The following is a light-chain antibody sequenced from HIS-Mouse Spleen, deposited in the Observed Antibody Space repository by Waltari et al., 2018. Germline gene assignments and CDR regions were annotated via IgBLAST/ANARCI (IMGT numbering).Light chain of an antibody. Sequence: QSALTQPPSASGSPGQSVTISCTGTSSDVGGSNYVSWYQQHPGKAPKLIIYEVSKRPSGVPDRFSGSKSGNTASRTVSGLQAEDEADYYCSSYAGSNNLVFGGGTKLTVL. CDR3: SSYAGSNNLV. V-gene: IGLV2-8*01. CDR1: SSDVGGSNY. J-gene: IGLJ2*01. CDR2: EVS.